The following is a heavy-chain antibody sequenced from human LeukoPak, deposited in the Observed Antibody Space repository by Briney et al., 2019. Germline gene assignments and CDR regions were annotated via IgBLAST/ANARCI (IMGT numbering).Heavy chain of an antibody. V-gene: IGHV5-51*01. J-gene: IGHJ3*02. CDR2: IYPGDSDT. CDR3: ARLGVVVTAINAFDI. D-gene: IGHD2-21*02. Sequence: GESLKISCKGSGYSFTSYWIGWVRQMPGKGLEWMGIIYPGDSDTRYSPSFQGQVTISADKSISTAYLQWSSLKASDTAMYYCARLGVVVTAINAFDIWGQGTMVTASS. CDR1: GYSFTSYW.